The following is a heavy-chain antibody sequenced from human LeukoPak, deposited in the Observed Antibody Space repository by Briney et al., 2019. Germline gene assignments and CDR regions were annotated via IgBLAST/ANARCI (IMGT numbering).Heavy chain of an antibody. CDR3: ASTTVTTRFDY. CDR2: FDPEDGET. Sequence: VASVKVSCKVSGYTLTELSMHWVRQAPGKGLEWMGGFDPEDGETIYAQNFQGGVTMTRDTSTSTVYMELSSLRSEDTAVYYCASTTVTTRFDYWGQGTLVTVSS. D-gene: IGHD4-17*01. V-gene: IGHV1-24*01. CDR1: GYTLTELS. J-gene: IGHJ4*02.